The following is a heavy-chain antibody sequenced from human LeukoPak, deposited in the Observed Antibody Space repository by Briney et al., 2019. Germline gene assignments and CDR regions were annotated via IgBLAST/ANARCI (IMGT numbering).Heavy chain of an antibody. CDR2: INYSGST. J-gene: IGHJ3*02. D-gene: IGHD3-3*01. V-gene: IGHV4-59*01. CDR3: ARGRTIFGVVTDAFDI. CDR1: GGXISSYD. Sequence: SETLSLTCIVSGGXISSYDCSWIRQPPGKGLEWIGYINYSGSTNYNPSLKSRITISVDTSKNQFSLNLSSVTAADTAVYYCARGRTIFGVVTDAFDIWGQGTMVTVSS.